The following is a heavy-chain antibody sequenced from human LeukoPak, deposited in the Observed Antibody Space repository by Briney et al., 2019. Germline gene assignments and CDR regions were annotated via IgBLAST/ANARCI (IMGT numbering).Heavy chain of an antibody. Sequence: PSETLSLTCTVSGGSISSYYWSWILQPAGKGLEWIGRIYTSGSTNYNPSLKSRVTMSVDTSKNQFSLKLSSVTAADTAVYYCARWEWEQQLGFDPWGQGTLVTVSS. CDR1: GGSISSYY. V-gene: IGHV4-4*07. J-gene: IGHJ5*02. CDR3: ARWEWEQQLGFDP. D-gene: IGHD6-13*01. CDR2: IYTSGST.